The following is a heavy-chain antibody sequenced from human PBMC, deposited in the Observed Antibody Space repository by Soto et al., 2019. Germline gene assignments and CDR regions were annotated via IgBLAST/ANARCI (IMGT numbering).Heavy chain of an antibody. D-gene: IGHD3-10*01. CDR3: LTQGFGPLHALGDV. CDR1: GGSCGALSNRY. J-gene: IGHJ6*02. Sequence: LQPLSLPSSFFGGSCGALSNRYCSSIKKPPGKGLEWIGYISYSGSTSYNPSLTSRLIISVDTSQIQVSLKLASVTAADTVVYYCLTQGFGPLHALGDVWGQGTTVTVSS. V-gene: IGHV4-59*08. CDR2: ISYSGST.